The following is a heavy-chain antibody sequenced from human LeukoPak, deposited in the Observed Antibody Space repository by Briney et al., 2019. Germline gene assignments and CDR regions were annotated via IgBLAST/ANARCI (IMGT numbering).Heavy chain of an antibody. Sequence: PGGSLRLSCAASGFTFSSYWMNWVRQAPGKGLEWVSAISGSGASTYYADSVKGRFTISRDNSKNTLYLQMNSLRAEDTAVYYCAKGFINCGGGDCYSDYYYGMDVWGQGTTVTVSS. CDR1: GFTFSSYW. CDR3: AKGFINCGGGDCYSDYYYGMDV. V-gene: IGHV3-23*01. CDR2: ISGSGAST. J-gene: IGHJ6*02. D-gene: IGHD2-21*02.